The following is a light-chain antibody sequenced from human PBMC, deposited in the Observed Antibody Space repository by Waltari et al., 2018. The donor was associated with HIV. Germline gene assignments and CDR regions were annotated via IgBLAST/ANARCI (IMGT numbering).Light chain of an antibody. Sequence: QSVLTQPPSASGTPGQRVTISCSGIRSNIGNNYVFWYQPLPGTAPKLLFYRNDQRPSGVPDRFSGSKSVTSASLAISGLRSEDEADYYGATWDDTLSGYVFGTGTKVTVL. CDR1: RSNIGNNY. CDR3: ATWDDTLSGYV. CDR2: RND. V-gene: IGLV1-47*01. J-gene: IGLJ1*01.